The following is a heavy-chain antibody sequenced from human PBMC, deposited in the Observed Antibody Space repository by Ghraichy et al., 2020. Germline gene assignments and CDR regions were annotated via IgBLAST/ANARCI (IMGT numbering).Heavy chain of an antibody. D-gene: IGHD6-19*01. J-gene: IGHJ4*02. V-gene: IGHV3-73*01. CDR3: TRGAVAGTPFSDY. CDR1: GFTFSGSA. Sequence: GGSLRLSCVASGFTFSGSAMHWVRQASGKGLEWVGRVKTKTNSYATEYAASVKGRFTISRDDSKKTAYLQMNSLKTEDTAVYYCTRGAVAGTPFSDYWAREPWSPSPQ. CDR2: VKTKTNSYAT.